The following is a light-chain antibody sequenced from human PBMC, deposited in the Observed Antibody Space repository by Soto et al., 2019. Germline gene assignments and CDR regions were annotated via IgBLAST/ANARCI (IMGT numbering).Light chain of an antibody. Sequence: EVVMTQSPATLSVSPGERAILSCRASQPISRDLAWYQQKPGQAPRLLIYHTSTRAAGIPARFSGSGSGTEFTLTISSLQSEDFAVYFCQQNNNWPPITFGQGTRLEI. CDR2: HTS. V-gene: IGKV3D-15*01. CDR1: QPISRD. CDR3: QQNNNWPPIT. J-gene: IGKJ5*01.